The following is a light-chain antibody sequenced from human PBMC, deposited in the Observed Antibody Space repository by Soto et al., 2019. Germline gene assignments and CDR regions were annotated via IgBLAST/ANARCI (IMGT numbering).Light chain of an antibody. CDR1: QTISSW. CDR3: QHYNSYSEA. V-gene: IGKV1-5*03. J-gene: IGKJ1*01. CDR2: KAS. Sequence: DIHMTQSPSNLYESVGDRVTITCRASQTISSWLAWYQQKPGKAPKLLIYKASTLKSGVPSRFSGSGSGTEFTLTISSLQPDDFATYYCQHYNSYSEAFGQGTKVDIK.